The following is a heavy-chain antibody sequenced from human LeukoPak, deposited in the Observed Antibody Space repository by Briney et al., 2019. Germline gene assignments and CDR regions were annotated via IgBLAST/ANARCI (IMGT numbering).Heavy chain of an antibody. J-gene: IGHJ5*02. D-gene: IGHD6-19*01. CDR2: INHSGST. CDR3: GRGSSGWSRFDP. Sequence: SETLSLTCAVYGGSFSGYYWSWIRQPPGKGLEWIGEINHSGSTNYNPSLKSRVTISVDTSKNQFSLKLSSVTAADTAVYYCGRGSSGWSRFDPWGQGTLVTVSS. CDR1: GGSFSGYY. V-gene: IGHV4-34*01.